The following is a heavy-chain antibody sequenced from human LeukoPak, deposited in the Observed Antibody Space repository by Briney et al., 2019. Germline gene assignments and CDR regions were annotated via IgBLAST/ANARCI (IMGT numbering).Heavy chain of an antibody. CDR2: ISGSGGST. Sequence: GGSLRLSCAASGFTFSSYAMSWVRQAPGKGLEWVSAISGSGGSTYYADSVKGRFTISRDNSKNTLYLQMNSLRAEDTAVYYCAKDENYGILTREDYWGQGTLVTVSS. CDR1: GFTFSSYA. CDR3: AKDENYGILTREDY. J-gene: IGHJ4*02. D-gene: IGHD3-9*01. V-gene: IGHV3-23*01.